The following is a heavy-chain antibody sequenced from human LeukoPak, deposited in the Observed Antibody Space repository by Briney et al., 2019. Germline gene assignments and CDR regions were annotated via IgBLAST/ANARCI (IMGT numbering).Heavy chain of an antibody. J-gene: IGHJ4*02. D-gene: IGHD2-15*01. CDR1: GFTVSGNY. V-gene: IGHV3-7*01. CDR3: ARQYCSGGSCLTYFDY. CDR2: IKQDGSAK. Sequence: PGGSLRLSCTASGFTVSGNYMSWVRQAPGKGLERVANIKQDGSAKYYVDSVKGRFTISRDNAKNSLYLQMNSLRAEDTAVYYCARQYCSGGSCLTYFDYWGQGTLVTVSS.